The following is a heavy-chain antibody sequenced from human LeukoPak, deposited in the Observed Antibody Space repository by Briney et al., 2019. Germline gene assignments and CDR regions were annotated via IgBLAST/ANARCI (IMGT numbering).Heavy chain of an antibody. D-gene: IGHD3-10*01. Sequence: GGSLRLSCAASGFTFNSYGMHWVRQAPGKGLEWVAFIRYDGSNKYYADSVKGRFTISRDNSKNTLYLQMNSLRAEDTAVYYCAKGRYYGSGDVVAPFDPWGQGTLVTVSS. CDR1: GFTFNSYG. J-gene: IGHJ5*02. V-gene: IGHV3-30*02. CDR3: AKGRYYGSGDVVAPFDP. CDR2: IRYDGSNK.